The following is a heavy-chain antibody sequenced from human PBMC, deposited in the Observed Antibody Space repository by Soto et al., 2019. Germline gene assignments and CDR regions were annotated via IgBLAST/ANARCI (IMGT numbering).Heavy chain of an antibody. CDR3: ARDTIFGVVIIGRDAFDI. J-gene: IGHJ3*02. CDR1: GYTFTSYA. CDR2: INAGNGNT. V-gene: IGHV1-3*01. Sequence: ASVKVSCKASGYTFTSYAMHWVRQAPGQRLEWMGWINAGNGNTKYSQKFQGRVTITRDTSASTAYMEPSSLRSEDTAVYYCARDTIFGVVIIGRDAFDIWGQGTMVTVSS. D-gene: IGHD3-3*01.